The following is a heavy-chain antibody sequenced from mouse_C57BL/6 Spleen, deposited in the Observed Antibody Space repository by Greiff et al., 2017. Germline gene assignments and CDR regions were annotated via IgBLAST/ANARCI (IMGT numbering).Heavy chain of an antibody. CDR3: ANWDGEYYAMDY. CDR1: GYTFTSYW. CDR2: IYPGSGST. Sequence: QVQLQQPGAELVKPGASVKMSCKASGYTFTSYWITWVKQRPGQGLEWIGDIYPGSGSTNYNEKFKSKATLTVDTSSSTAYMQLSSLTSADSAVYYCANWDGEYYAMDYWGQGTSVTVSS. J-gene: IGHJ4*01. V-gene: IGHV1-55*01. D-gene: IGHD4-1*01.